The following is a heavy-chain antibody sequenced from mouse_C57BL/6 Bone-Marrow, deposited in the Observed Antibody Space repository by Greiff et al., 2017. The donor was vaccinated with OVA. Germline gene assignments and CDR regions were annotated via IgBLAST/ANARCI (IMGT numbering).Heavy chain of an antibody. J-gene: IGHJ2*01. Sequence: QVQLKESGPGLVQPSQSLSITCTVSGFSLTSYGVHWVRQSPGKGLEWLGVIWSGGSTDYNAAFISRLSISKDNSKSQVFFKMNSLQADDTAIYYCARGDYYGSSYRGAFDYWGQGTTLTVSS. D-gene: IGHD1-1*01. CDR3: ARGDYYGSSYRGAFDY. CDR2: IWSGGST. V-gene: IGHV2-2*01. CDR1: GFSLTSYG.